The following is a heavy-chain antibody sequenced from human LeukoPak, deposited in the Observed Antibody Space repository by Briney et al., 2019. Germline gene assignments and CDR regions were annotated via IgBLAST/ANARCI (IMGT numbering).Heavy chain of an antibody. V-gene: IGHV4-34*01. J-gene: IGHJ5*02. CDR1: GGSFSGYY. CDR3: ARARSGWYFGWFDP. D-gene: IGHD6-19*01. CDR2: INHSGST. Sequence: SETLSLTCAVYGGSFSGYYWSWIRQPPGKGLEWIGEINHSGSTNYNPSLKSRVTTSVDTSKNQFSLKLSSVTAADTAVYYCARARSGWYFGWFDPWGQGTLVTVSS.